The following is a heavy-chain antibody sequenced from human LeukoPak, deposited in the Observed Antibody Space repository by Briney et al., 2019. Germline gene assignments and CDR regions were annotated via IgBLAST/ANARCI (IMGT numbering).Heavy chain of an antibody. Sequence: PGGSLRLSCAASKFTFNNYGMNWVRQAPGKGLEWVSGISGSGIATYYADSVKGRFTISRDNSKNTLYLQMNSLRAEDTAVYYCAKLYDGSGYYFFDHWGQGTLVTVSS. CDR2: ISGSGIAT. V-gene: IGHV3-23*01. CDR3: AKLYDGSGYYFFDH. J-gene: IGHJ4*02. D-gene: IGHD3-22*01. CDR1: KFTFNNYG.